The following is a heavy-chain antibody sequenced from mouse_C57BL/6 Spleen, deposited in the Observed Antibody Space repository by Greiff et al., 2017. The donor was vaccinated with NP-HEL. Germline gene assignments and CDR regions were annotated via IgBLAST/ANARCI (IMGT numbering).Heavy chain of an antibody. CDR2: IDPENGDT. D-gene: IGHD2-4*01. CDR1: GFNIKDDY. V-gene: IGHV14-4*01. J-gene: IGHJ4*01. Sequence: VQLKEPGAELVRPGASVKLSCTASGFNIKDDYMHWVKQRPEQGLEWIGWIDPENGDTEYASKFQGKATITADTSSNTAYLQLSSLTSEDTAVYYCTTRYDYDGYDYAMDCWGQGTSVTVST. CDR3: TTRYDYDGYDYAMDC.